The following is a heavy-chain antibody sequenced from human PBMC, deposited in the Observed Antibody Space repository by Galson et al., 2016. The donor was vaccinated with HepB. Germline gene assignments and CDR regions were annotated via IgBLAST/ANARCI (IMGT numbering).Heavy chain of an antibody. CDR1: GFTFSNHG. D-gene: IGHD3-16*01. CDR3: ARDTFGGVYDY. V-gene: IGHV3-33*01. CDR2: IWYDGTYK. Sequence: SLRLSCAVSGFTFSNHGMHWVRQAPGRGLEWVAVIWYDGTYKYYADSVKGRFTISRDNSKNTMDLQMNGLRVEDTAVYYCARDTFGGVYDYWGQGTLVIVSS. J-gene: IGHJ4*02.